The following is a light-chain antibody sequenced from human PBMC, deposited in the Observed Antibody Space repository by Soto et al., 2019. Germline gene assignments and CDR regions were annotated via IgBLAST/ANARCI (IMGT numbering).Light chain of an antibody. CDR1: QSINTN. J-gene: IGKJ1*01. Sequence: ETVMTQSPATLSVSPGERATFSCRASQSINTNLAWFQLKPGQAPRLLIYGASIRAAGIPARFSGSGSGTEFSLTISSLQSEDFAVFFCQQYDQWWTFGQGTKVEVK. CDR3: QQYDQWWT. CDR2: GAS. V-gene: IGKV3-15*01.